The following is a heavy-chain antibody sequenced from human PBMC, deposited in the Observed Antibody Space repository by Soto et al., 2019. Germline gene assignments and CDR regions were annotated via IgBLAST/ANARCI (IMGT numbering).Heavy chain of an antibody. CDR2: IYYSGST. J-gene: IGHJ5*02. Sequence: SETLSLTCTVSGGSISSGGYYWSWIRQHPGKGLEWIGYIYYSGSTFYNPSLASRVSVSVDTSKNEFSLKLRSVTAADTAVYYCARQPATGDTDLWFDPWGQGTLVTVSS. D-gene: IGHD2-21*01. V-gene: IGHV4-39*01. CDR3: ARQPATGDTDLWFDP. CDR1: GGSISSGGYY.